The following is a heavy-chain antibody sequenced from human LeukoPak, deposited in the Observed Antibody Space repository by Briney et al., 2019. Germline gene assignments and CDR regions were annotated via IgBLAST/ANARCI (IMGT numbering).Heavy chain of an antibody. V-gene: IGHV1-2*02. CDR1: GYTFTDYY. D-gene: IGHD6-13*01. Sequence: ASVKVSCKASGYTFTDYYLHWVRQAPGQGPEWMGWINPNSGGTNYAQKFQGRVTMTRDTSISTAYMELSRLRSDDTAVYYCARDGADIAAAGTGRYYYYGMDVWGQGTTVTVSS. CDR2: INPNSGGT. J-gene: IGHJ6*02. CDR3: ARDGADIAAAGTGRYYYYGMDV.